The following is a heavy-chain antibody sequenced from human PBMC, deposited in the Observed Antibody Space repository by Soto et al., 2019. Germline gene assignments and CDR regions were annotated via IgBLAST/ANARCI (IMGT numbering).Heavy chain of an antibody. D-gene: IGHD3-10*01. Sequence: PSETLSLTCTVSGGSISSSSYYWGWIRQPPGKGLEWIGSIYYSGSTYYNPSLKSRVTISVDTSKNQFSLKLSSVTAADTAVYYCARIWGPRYYYGSGSYSFNWFDPWGQGTLVTVSS. V-gene: IGHV4-39*01. J-gene: IGHJ5*02. CDR3: ARIWGPRYYYGSGSYSFNWFDP. CDR2: IYYSGST. CDR1: GGSISSSSYY.